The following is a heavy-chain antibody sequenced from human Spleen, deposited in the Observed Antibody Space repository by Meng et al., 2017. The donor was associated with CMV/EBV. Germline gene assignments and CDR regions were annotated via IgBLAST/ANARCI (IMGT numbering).Heavy chain of an antibody. J-gene: IGHJ5*02. CDR1: GASISDYY. CDR2: LYYSGNT. V-gene: IGHV4-59*01. Sequence: LETLSLTCSVSGASISDYYWSWIRQPPGKGLEWIGYLYYSGNTNYNPALKSRVTISADTSKNQFSLKLSSVTAADTAVYYCASDREAGGWFDPWGQGTLVTVSS. CDR3: ASDREAGGWFDP. D-gene: IGHD6-13*01.